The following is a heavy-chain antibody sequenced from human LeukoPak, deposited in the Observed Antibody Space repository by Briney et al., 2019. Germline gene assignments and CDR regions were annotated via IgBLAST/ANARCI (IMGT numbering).Heavy chain of an antibody. V-gene: IGHV3-74*01. Sequence: GGSLRLSCAASAFTFSSYWMHWVRQAPGKGLEWVSRIKGDESSINYADSVEGRFTISRDNAKNTVYLHLNSLRVEDTAVYYCAKGGNPPPYYYYYGMDVWGQGTTVTVSS. D-gene: IGHD4-23*01. CDR3: AKGGNPPPYYYYYGMDV. CDR1: AFTFSSYW. J-gene: IGHJ6*02. CDR2: IKGDESSI.